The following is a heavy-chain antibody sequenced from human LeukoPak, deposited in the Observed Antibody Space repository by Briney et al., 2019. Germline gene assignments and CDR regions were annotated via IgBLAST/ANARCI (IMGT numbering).Heavy chain of an antibody. J-gene: IGHJ3*02. CDR1: GFTFRNYP. Sequence: PGGSLRLSCAASGFTFRNYPMHWVRQAPGKGLEWVAVISYNDGSNKYYADSVKGRFAISRDNSKNTLYPQMNSLRAEDTAVYYCASTSDYGDFHDAFHIWGQGTMVTVSS. D-gene: IGHD4-17*01. CDR3: ASTSDYGDFHDAFHI. CDR2: ISYNDGSNK. V-gene: IGHV3-30*09.